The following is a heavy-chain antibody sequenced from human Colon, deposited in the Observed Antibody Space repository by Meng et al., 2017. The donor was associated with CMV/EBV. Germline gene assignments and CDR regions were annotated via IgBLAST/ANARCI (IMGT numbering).Heavy chain of an antibody. CDR2: IYSGGDDT. D-gene: IGHD3-10*01. J-gene: IGHJ6*02. CDR1: GFTFSTYA. V-gene: IGHV3-23*03. CDR3: ASSRGPGGYFYGMDT. Sequence: GGSLRLACATSGFTFSTYAMSWVRQAPGKGLEWVSLIYSGGDDTYYADSVKGRFTISRDNAKNMLYRQMNSLRADDTAVYYCASSRGPGGYFYGMDTWGQGTTVTVSS.